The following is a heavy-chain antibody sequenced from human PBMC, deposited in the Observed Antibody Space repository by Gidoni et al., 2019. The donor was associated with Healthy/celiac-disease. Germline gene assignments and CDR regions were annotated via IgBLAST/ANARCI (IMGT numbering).Heavy chain of an antibody. V-gene: IGHV3-33*01. CDR2: IWYDGSNK. CDR1: GFTFSSYG. Sequence: QVQLVESGGGVVQPGRSLRLSCAASGFTFSSYGMHWVRQAPGKGLEWVAVIWYDGSNKYYADSVKGRFTISRDNSKNTLYLQMNSLRAEETAVYYCARDRLAVAGPPGYWGQGTLVTVSS. D-gene: IGHD6-19*01. CDR3: ARDRLAVAGPPGY. J-gene: IGHJ4*02.